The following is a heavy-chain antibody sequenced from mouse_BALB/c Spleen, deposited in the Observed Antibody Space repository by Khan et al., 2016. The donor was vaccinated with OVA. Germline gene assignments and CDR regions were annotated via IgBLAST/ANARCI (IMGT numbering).Heavy chain of an antibody. CDR3: GRHKNYYGEDAMDY. V-gene: IGHV10-1*02. J-gene: IGHJ4*01. CDR2: IRRKTNNYAT. D-gene: IGHD1-1*01. CDR1: GFTFNTYA. Sequence: EVQLVESGGGLVQPKGSLKLSCAASGFTFNTYAMNWVRQAPGKGLEWVARIRRKTNNYATYYADSVKDRFTISRDDSQSMLYLQRNNLKTEDTAMYCCGRHKNYYGEDAMDYWGQGTSVTVSS.